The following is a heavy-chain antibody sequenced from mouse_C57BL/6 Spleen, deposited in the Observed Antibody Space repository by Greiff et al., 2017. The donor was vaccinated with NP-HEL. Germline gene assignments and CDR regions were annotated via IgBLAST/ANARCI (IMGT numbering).Heavy chain of an antibody. J-gene: IGHJ4*01. CDR2: ISDGGSYT. CDR3: ARDRVYSSQGYAMDY. D-gene: IGHD2-12*01. Sequence: EVNVVESGGGLVKPGGSLKLSCAASGFTFSSYAMSWVRQTPEKRLEWVATISDGGSYTYYPDNVKGRFTISRDNAKNNLYLQMSYLKSEDTSMYYCARDRVYSSQGYAMDYWGQGTSVTVSS. CDR1: GFTFSSYA. V-gene: IGHV5-4*01.